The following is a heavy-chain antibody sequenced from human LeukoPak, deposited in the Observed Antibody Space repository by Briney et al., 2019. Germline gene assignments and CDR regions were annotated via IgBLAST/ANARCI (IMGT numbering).Heavy chain of an antibody. D-gene: IGHD6-19*01. CDR1: GFTFSRYD. V-gene: IGHV3-13*01. J-gene: IGHJ5*02. CDR3: AREMLAAVAAQS. Sequence: PGGSLRLSCAASGFTFSRYDMHWVRQPTGKGLEWVSGIGTAGEIYYPGSVKGRFTISRENAKNSLYLQMNSLRAEDTAVYYCAREMLAAVAAQSWGQGTLVTVSS. CDR2: IGTAGEI.